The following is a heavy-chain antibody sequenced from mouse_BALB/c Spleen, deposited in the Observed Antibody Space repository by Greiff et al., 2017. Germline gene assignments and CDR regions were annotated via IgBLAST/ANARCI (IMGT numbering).Heavy chain of an antibody. CDR2: ISSGGSYT. CDR1: GFTFSSYA. Sequence: DVKLVESGGGLVKPGGSLKLSCAASGFTFSSYAMSWVRQSPEKRLEWVAEISSGGSYTYYPDTVTGRFTISRDNAKNTLYLEMSSLRSEDTAMYYCARDLSGTGYAMDYWGQGTSVTVSS. J-gene: IGHJ4*01. CDR3: ARDLSGTGYAMDY. V-gene: IGHV5-9-4*01. D-gene: IGHD4-1*01.